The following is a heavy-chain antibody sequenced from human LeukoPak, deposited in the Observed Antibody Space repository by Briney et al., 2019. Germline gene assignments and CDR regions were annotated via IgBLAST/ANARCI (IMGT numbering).Heavy chain of an antibody. V-gene: IGHV3-48*03. Sequence: GGSLRLSCAASGFTFSSYEMNWVRQAPGKGREWVSYISSSGITIYYADSVKGRFTISRDNAKNSLYLQMNSLRAEDTAVYYCARWKYYYYYMDVWGKGTTVTVSS. CDR2: ISSSGITI. D-gene: IGHD1-1*01. CDR1: GFTFSSYE. CDR3: ARWKYYYYYMDV. J-gene: IGHJ6*03.